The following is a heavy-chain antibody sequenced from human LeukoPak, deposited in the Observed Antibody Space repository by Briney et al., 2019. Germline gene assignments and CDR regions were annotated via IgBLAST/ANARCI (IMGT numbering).Heavy chain of an antibody. D-gene: IGHD5-12*01. V-gene: IGHV1-2*02. Sequence: ASVEVSCKASGYSFSDYYIHWLRQAPGQGLEWMGWINPDSGGTNYAQRFQGRVTMTRDTSITTVYMELSRLRSDDTAVFYCTREARAGNWFDPWGQGTPVIVSS. CDR1: GYSFSDYY. J-gene: IGHJ5*02. CDR3: TREARAGNWFDP. CDR2: INPDSGGT.